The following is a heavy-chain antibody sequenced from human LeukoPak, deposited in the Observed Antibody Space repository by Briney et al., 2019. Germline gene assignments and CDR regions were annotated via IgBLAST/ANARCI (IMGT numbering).Heavy chain of an antibody. Sequence: GGSLRLSCAASGFTFSSYGMSWVRQAPGKGLEWVSAISGSGGSTYYADSVKGRFTISRDNSKNTLYLQMNSLRAEDTAVYYCANARHLYYYYYMDVWGKGTTVTISS. V-gene: IGHV3-23*01. D-gene: IGHD3-3*02. CDR3: ANARHLYYYYYMDV. CDR1: GFTFSSYG. CDR2: ISGSGGST. J-gene: IGHJ6*03.